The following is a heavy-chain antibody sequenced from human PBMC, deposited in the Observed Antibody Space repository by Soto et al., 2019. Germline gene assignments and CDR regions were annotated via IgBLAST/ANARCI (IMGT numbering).Heavy chain of an antibody. J-gene: IGHJ6*02. CDR3: ARDWYYYDSSGYSKQVWYYYYGMDV. CDR2: IKQDGSEK. Sequence: GGSLRLSCAASGFTFSSYWMSWVRQAPGKGLEWVANIKQDGSEKYYVDSVKGRFTISRDNAKNSLYLQMNSLRAEDTAVYYCARDWYYYDSSGYSKQVWYYYYGMDVWGQGTTVTVYS. D-gene: IGHD3-22*01. V-gene: IGHV3-7*03. CDR1: GFTFSSYW.